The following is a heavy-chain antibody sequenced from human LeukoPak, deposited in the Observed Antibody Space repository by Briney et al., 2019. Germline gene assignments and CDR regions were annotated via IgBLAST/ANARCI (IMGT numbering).Heavy chain of an antibody. D-gene: IGHD7-27*01. V-gene: IGHV3-23*01. CDR3: AKVQFNWGPIDY. Sequence: GSLRPSRAGLGFPFGQFANRWVRQVSRKGLEWVSSIDGSGDKTHYPDSVRGRFTVSRDNSKNTLYLQMNSLRVEDTATYFCAKVQFNWGPIDYWGQGTPVIVSS. J-gene: IGHJ4*02. CDR1: GFPFGQFA. CDR2: IDGSGDKT.